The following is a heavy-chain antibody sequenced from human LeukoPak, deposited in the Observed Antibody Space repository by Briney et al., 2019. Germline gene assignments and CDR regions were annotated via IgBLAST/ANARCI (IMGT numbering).Heavy chain of an antibody. CDR2: ISGSGGST. CDR3: TPDIPSTMGYYGLDI. V-gene: IGHV3-23*01. D-gene: IGHD4/OR15-4a*01. J-gene: IGHJ6*02. Sequence: PGGSLRLSCGASGFTFSNYAMSWARQAPGKGLEWVSAISGSGGSTYYADSVKGRFTISRDNSKNTLYLQMNSLKTEDTAVYYCTPDIPSTMGYYGLDIWGQGTTVTVSS. CDR1: GFTFSNYA.